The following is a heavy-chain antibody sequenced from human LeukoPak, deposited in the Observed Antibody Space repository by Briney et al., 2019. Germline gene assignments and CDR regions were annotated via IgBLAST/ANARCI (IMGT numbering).Heavy chain of an antibody. CDR1: GFTVSSNY. Sequence: GGSLRLSCAASGFTVSSNYMSWVRQAPGKGLEWVSVIYNGGSTYYADSVKGRFTISRDNSKNTLYLQMNSLRAEDTAVYYCAGLPAYYYDTSGFYFDYWGQGTLVTVSS. CDR2: IYNGGST. CDR3: AGLPAYYYDTSGFYFDY. V-gene: IGHV3-66*04. J-gene: IGHJ4*02. D-gene: IGHD3-22*01.